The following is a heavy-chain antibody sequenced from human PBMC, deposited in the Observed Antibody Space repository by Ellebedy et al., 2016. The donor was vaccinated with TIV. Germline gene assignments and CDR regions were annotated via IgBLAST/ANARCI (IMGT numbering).Heavy chain of an antibody. CDR3: ARQSQKMATIPGDLGY. J-gene: IGHJ4*02. D-gene: IGHD5-24*01. CDR2: ISSSSSYI. V-gene: IGHV3-21*01. CDR1: GFTFSSYS. Sequence: GESLKISCAASGFTFSSYSMNWVRQAPGKVLEWVSSISSSSSYIYYADSVKGRFTISRDNAKNSLYLQMNSLRAEDTAVYYCARQSQKMATIPGDLGYWGQGTLVTVSS.